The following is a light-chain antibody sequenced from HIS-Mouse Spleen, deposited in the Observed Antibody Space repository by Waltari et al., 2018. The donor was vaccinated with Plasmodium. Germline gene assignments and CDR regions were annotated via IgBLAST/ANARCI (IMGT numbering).Light chain of an antibody. CDR1: QDISNY. CDR3: QQYDNLPPLFT. J-gene: IGKJ3*01. V-gene: IGKV1-33*01. Sequence: DIQMTQSPSSLSASVGDRVTITCQASQDISNYLNWYQQKPGKAPKLLIYDASNLETGVPSRFSGSGSQTDFTFTISSLQPEVIATYYCQQYDNLPPLFTFGPGTKVDIK. CDR2: DAS.